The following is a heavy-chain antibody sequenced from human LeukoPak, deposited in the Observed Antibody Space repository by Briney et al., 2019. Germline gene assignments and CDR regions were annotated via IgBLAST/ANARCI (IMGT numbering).Heavy chain of an antibody. CDR2: MNPNSGNT. V-gene: IGHV1-8*01. Sequence: GASVKVSCMASGYTFTSYDINWVRPATAQGLEGTGWMNPNSGNTGYAQKFQGRVTMTRKTSIRTAYMELSSLRSEDTAVYYCARGLSGYKWLRLTHDACDIWGQGTMVTVSS. J-gene: IGHJ3*02. D-gene: IGHD1-1*01. CDR1: GYTFTSYD. CDR3: ARGLSGYKWLRLTHDACDI.